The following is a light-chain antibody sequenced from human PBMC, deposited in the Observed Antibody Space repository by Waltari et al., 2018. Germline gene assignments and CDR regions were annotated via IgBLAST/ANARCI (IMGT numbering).Light chain of an antibody. Sequence: DIKMTQSTSAQSASVGDRVTITCRASQNIRDDVNWYQQKPGKALQHLISAASTLQSGVPSRFPVSGSAAVFTLPISGLQPDDFATCYCQRSYRISRSFGQGAKVE. CDR3: QRSYRISRS. CDR1: QNIRDD. CDR2: AAS. J-gene: IGKJ1*01. V-gene: IGKV1-39*01.